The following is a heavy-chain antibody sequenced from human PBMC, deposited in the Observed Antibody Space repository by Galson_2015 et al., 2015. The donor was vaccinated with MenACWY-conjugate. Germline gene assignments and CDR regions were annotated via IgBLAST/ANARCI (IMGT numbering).Heavy chain of an antibody. CDR1: GFTFSSFS. D-gene: IGHD6-19*01. J-gene: IGHJ3*01. CDR3: ARAKEQWLSKTFDV. V-gene: IGHV3-21*01. CDR2: ISATSATI. Sequence: SLRLSCAASGFTFSSFSMNWVRQAPGKGLEWVSSISATSATIYYADSVKGRFTISRDNAKNSLYLQMDSLRAEDTAVYFCARAKEQWLSKTFDVWGQGTVVTVSS.